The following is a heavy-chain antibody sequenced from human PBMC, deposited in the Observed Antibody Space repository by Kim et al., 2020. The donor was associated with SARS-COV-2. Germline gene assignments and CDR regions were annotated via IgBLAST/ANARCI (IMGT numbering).Heavy chain of an antibody. D-gene: IGHD3-10*01. CDR3: AKGPLVLDASGTHYHVGFDF. J-gene: IGHJ4*02. V-gene: IGHV3-23*01. Sequence: GGSLRLSCAASGFAFSDYVVSWVRQAPGKGLEWVSTVSVSGGGTHYADSVKGRFTISRDNSKDMLYLQMSSLRVEDTAAYYCAKGPLVLDASGTHYHVGFDFWGQGSLVTVSS. CDR2: VSVSGGGT. CDR1: GFAFSDYV.